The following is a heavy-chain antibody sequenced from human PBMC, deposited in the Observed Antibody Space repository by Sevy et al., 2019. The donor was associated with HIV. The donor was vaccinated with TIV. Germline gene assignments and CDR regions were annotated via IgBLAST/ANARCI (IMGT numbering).Heavy chain of an antibody. CDR2: ISANNGNT. Sequence: ASVKVSCKASGYTFSPYGISWIRQAPGQGLEWMGWISANNGNTNYAQKIQGRVTMTTDTSTSTAYMELRGLTSDDTAFYFGARDLYYYDMHSSYRPPDYWGQGTLVTVSS. J-gene: IGHJ4*02. D-gene: IGHD3-22*01. V-gene: IGHV1-18*01. CDR1: GYTFSPYG. CDR3: ARDLYYYDMHSSYRPPDY.